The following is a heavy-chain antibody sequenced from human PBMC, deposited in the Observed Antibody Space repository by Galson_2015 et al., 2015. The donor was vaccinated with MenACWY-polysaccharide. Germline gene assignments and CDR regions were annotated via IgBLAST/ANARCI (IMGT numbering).Heavy chain of an antibody. CDR3: ARAPTPYCSSTSCFNKYAFDI. CDR2: IYYRGNT. D-gene: IGHD2-2*01. V-gene: IGHV4-39*01. J-gene: IGHJ3*02. Sequence: ETLSLTCTVSSDSISSRSYHWGWIRQPPGKGLEWIGIIYYRGNTYYNPSLESRVTISVDTSKNQFSLKLSSVTAADTALYYCARAPTPYCSSTSCFNKYAFDIWGQGTMVTVSS. CDR1: SDSISSRSYH.